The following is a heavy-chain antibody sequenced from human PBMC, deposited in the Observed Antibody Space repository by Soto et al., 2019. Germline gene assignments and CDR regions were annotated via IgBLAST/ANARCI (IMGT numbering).Heavy chain of an antibody. J-gene: IGHJ5*02. CDR2: IYTSGST. D-gene: IGHD3-9*01. V-gene: IGHV4-4*07. Sequence: SETLSLTCTVSGGSISSYYWSWIRQPAGKGLEWIGRIYTSGSTNYNPSLKSRVTMSVDTSKNQFSLKLSSVTAADTAVYYCARGVMLTGYYNWFDPWGQGTLVTVSS. CDR3: ARGVMLTGYYNWFDP. CDR1: GGSISSYY.